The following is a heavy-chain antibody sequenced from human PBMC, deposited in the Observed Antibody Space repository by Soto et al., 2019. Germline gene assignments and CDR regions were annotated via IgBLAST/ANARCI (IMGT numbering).Heavy chain of an antibody. CDR3: AKDLMGGDSSGWFHGNPAWRY. D-gene: IGHD6-19*01. CDR2: ISGSGGST. J-gene: IGHJ4*02. Sequence: EVQLLESGGGLVQPGGSLRLSCAASGFTFSSYAMSWVRQAPGKGLEWVSAISGSGGSTYYADSVKGRFTISRDKSKNTLYLRMNSLRAEDTAVNYGAKDLMGGDSSGWFHGNPAWRYWGQGTLVTVSS. V-gene: IGHV3-23*01. CDR1: GFTFSSYA.